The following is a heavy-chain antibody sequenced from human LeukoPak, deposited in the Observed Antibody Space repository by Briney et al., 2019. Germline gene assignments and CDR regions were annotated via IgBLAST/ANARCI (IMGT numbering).Heavy chain of an antibody. CDR2: IYYSGST. J-gene: IGHJ6*03. CDR3: ASQINSYYYYYMDV. Sequence: SETLSLTCAVYGGSFSGYYWSWIRQPPGKGLEWIGSIYYSGSTYYNPSLKSRVTISVDTSKNQFSLKLSSVTAADTAVYYCASQINSYYYYYMDVWGKGTTVTISS. CDR1: GGSFSGYY. V-gene: IGHV4-34*01.